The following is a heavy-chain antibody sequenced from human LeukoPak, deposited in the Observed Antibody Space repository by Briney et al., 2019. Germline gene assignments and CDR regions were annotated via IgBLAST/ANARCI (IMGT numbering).Heavy chain of an antibody. CDR2: IIPIFGTA. CDR1: GGTFSSYA. CDR3: AREAPPQIGGSAVKRTYYYYGMDV. D-gene: IGHD2-2*01. Sequence: AASVKVSCTASGGTFSSYAISWVRQAPGQGLEWMGGIIPIFGTANYAQKFQGRVTITADESTSTAYMELSSLRSEDTAVYYCAREAPPQIGGSAVKRTYYYYGMDVWGQGTTVTVSS. V-gene: IGHV1-69*13. J-gene: IGHJ6*02.